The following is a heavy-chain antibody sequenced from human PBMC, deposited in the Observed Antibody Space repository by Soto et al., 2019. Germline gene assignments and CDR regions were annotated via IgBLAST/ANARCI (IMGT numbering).Heavy chain of an antibody. V-gene: IGHV3-7*04. CDR2: IRQDGSEK. CDR1: GFTFSSNW. J-gene: IGHJ4*02. D-gene: IGHD2-2*01. Sequence: GGSLRLSCVGSGFTFSSNWMTWVRQAPGKGLEWVGNIRQDGSEKNYVDSVKGRFTTSRDNAKNSLYLQMNSLRAEDTAVFYCAREIVVARGASYFGYWGPGTLVTVSS. CDR3: AREIVVARGASYFGY.